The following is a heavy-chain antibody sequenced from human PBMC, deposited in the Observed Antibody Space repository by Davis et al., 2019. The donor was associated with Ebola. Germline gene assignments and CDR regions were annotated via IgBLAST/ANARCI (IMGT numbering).Heavy chain of an antibody. CDR3: ARETTVTLIDY. CDR1: GGSISSGDYY. D-gene: IGHD4-17*01. Sequence: MPSETLSLTCTVSGGSISSGDYYWSWIRQPPGKGLEWIGYIYYSGSTYYNPSLKSRVTISVDTSKNQFSLKLSSVTAADTAVYYCARETTVTLIDYWGQGTLVTVSS. CDR2: IYYSGST. V-gene: IGHV4-30-4*01. J-gene: IGHJ4*02.